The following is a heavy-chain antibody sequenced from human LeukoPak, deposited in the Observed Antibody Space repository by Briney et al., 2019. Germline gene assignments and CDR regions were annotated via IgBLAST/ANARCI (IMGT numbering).Heavy chain of an antibody. J-gene: IGHJ3*02. D-gene: IGHD3-22*01. CDR1: GYTFTSYG. V-gene: IGHV1-18*01. CDR2: ISGYNGNT. Sequence: ASVKVSCKASGYTFTSYGISWVRQAPGQGLEWMGWISGYNGNTNYAQKPQGRVTMTTDTSSNTAYMELKSLRSDDTAVYYCARITLIVVADAFDIWGQGTMVTVSS. CDR3: ARITLIVVADAFDI.